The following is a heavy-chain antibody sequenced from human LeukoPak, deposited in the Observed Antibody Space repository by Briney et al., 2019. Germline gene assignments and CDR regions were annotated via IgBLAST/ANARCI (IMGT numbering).Heavy chain of an antibody. CDR2: ISYDGSNQ. CDR1: GFTFSSYD. J-gene: IGHJ5*02. Sequence: GRSLRLSCAASGFTFSSYDMHWVRQAPGKGLEWVAIISYDGSNQYYADSVKGRFTISRDNSKNTLYLQMNSLRAEGTAVYYCAKRYSSGFSCWFDPWGQGTLVTVSS. D-gene: IGHD6-25*01. V-gene: IGHV3-30*18. CDR3: AKRYSSGFSCWFDP.